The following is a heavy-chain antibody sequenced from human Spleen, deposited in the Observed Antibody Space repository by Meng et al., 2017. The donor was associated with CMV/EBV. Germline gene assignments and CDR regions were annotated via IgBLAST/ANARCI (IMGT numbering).Heavy chain of an antibody. J-gene: IGHJ3*02. CDR3: ARERGDSSPVSAFDI. D-gene: IGHD6-13*01. CDR1: GFTFSSYS. CDR2: ISSSSSYI. Sequence: GESLKITCAASGFTFSSYSMNWVRQAPGKGLEWVSSISSSSSYIYYADSVKGRFTISRDNAKNSLYLQMNSLRAEDTAVYYCARERGDSSPVSAFDIWGQGTMVTVSS. V-gene: IGHV3-21*01.